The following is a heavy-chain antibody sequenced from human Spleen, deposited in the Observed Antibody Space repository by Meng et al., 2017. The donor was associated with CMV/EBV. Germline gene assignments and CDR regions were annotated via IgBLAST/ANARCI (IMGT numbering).Heavy chain of an antibody. CDR3: GAIYIPGVYYYYGMDV. D-gene: IGHD3-3*01. CDR1: YTFTGYY. J-gene: IGHJ6*02. V-gene: IGHV1-2*02. CDR2: INPNSGGT. Sequence: YTFTGYYMHWVRQAPGQGLEWMGWINPNSGGTNYAQKFQGRVTMTRDTSISTAYMELSRLRSDDTAVYYCGAIYIPGVYYYYGMDVWGQGTTVTVSS.